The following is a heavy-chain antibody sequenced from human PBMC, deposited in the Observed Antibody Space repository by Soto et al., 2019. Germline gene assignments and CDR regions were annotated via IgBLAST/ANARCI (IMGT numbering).Heavy chain of an antibody. V-gene: IGHV3-30*18. D-gene: IGHD6-19*01. CDR1: GFTFSSYG. J-gene: IGHJ4*02. CDR3: AKASSGWEIDY. CDR2: ISYDGSNK. Sequence: GGSLRLSCAASGFTFSSYGMHWVRQAPGKGLEWVAVISYDGSNKYYADSVKGRFTISRDNSKNTLYLQMNSLRAEDTAVYYCAKASSGWEIDYWGQGTLVTVSS.